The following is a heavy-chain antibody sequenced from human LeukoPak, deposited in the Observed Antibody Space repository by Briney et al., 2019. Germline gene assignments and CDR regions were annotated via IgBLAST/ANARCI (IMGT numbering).Heavy chain of an antibody. CDR2: SYYNGNT. V-gene: IGHV4-61*01. J-gene: IGHJ6*03. CDR1: GGSISSGSYY. Sequence: SETLSLTCTVSGGSISSGSYYWSWIRQPPGKGLEWIGFSYYNGNTNYNPSLKSRVTISVDTSKNQLSLKLSSVTAADTAVYYCARARGIGAYYYYYYMDVWGKGTTVTISS. CDR3: ARARGIGAYYYYYYMDV. D-gene: IGHD3-10*01.